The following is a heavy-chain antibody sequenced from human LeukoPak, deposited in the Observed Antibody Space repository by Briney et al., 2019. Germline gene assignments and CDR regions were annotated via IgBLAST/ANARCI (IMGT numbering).Heavy chain of an antibody. V-gene: IGHV1-69*05. D-gene: IGHD4-17*01. CDR1: GGTFSSYA. CDR2: IIPIFGTA. J-gene: IGHJ4*02. CDR3: VRGGRIGDYGDDDYYFDY. Sequence: SVKVSCKASGGTFSSYAISWVRQAPGQGLEWMGGIIPIFGTANYAQKFQGRVTITTDESTSTAYMELSSLRSEDTAVYYCVRGGRIGDYGDDDYYFDYWGQGTLATVSS.